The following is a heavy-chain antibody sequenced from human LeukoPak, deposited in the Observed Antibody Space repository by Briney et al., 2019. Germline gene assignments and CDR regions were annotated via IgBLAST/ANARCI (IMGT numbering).Heavy chain of an antibody. CDR1: GGTFSSYA. Sequence: SVKASCKASGGTFSSYAISWVRQAPGQGLEWMGGIIPIFGTANYAQKFQGRVTITTDESTSTAYMELSSLRSEDTAVYYCARVYGDYGVAYYFDYWGQGTLVTVSS. J-gene: IGHJ4*02. D-gene: IGHD4-17*01. CDR3: ARVYGDYGVAYYFDY. CDR2: IIPIFGTA. V-gene: IGHV1-69*05.